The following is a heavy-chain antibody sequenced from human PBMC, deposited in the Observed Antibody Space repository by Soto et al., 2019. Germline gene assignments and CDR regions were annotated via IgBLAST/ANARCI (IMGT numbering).Heavy chain of an antibody. J-gene: IGHJ4*02. CDR1: GFTISTFA. CDR2: MTGSGATI. Sequence: GGSLRLSCAASGFTISTFAMTWVRQAPGKGLESVCGMTGSGATIHYADSVRGRFTISKDNSKNVLFLQMDYLRDEDTAIYYCAKDAVYNDGLWLMDSWGQGTLVTVSS. CDR3: AKDAVYNDGLWLMDS. D-gene: IGHD2-21*01. V-gene: IGHV3-23*01.